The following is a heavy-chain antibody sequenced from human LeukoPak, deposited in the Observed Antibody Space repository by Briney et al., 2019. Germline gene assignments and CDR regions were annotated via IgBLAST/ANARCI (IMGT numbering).Heavy chain of an antibody. CDR1: GFTFSSYS. Sequence: GGSLRLSCAASGFTFSSYSMNWVRQAPGKGLEWLSYISSTSSAIYYADSLKGRFTISRDNAKNSLYLQMDSLRAEDTAVYYCARVIGSYGDSAYWGQGTLVTVTS. CDR2: ISSTSSAI. J-gene: IGHJ4*02. CDR3: ARVIGSYGDSAY. D-gene: IGHD3-16*01. V-gene: IGHV3-48*04.